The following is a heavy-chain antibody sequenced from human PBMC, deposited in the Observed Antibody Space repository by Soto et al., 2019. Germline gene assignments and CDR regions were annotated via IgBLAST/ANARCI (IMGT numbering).Heavy chain of an antibody. CDR1: GFTFSNAW. Sequence: GGSLRLSCAASGFTFSNAWMSWVRQAPGKGLEWVGHIKSKTDGGTTDYAAPVKGRFTISRDDSKNTLYLQMNSLKTEDTAVYYCTTERSSWYRYFQHWGQGTLVTVSS. V-gene: IGHV3-15*01. J-gene: IGHJ1*01. CDR2: IKSKTDGGTT. D-gene: IGHD6-13*01. CDR3: TTERSSWYRYFQH.